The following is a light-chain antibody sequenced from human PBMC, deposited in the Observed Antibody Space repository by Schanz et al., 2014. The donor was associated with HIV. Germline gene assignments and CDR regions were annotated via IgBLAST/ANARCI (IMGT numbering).Light chain of an antibody. V-gene: IGKV3D-15*02. J-gene: IGKJ1*01. CDR2: GAS. Sequence: EIVMTQSPATLSVSPGERATLSCRASQSINNNLAWYQHKPGQAPRLLIFGASTRATGIPDRFSGSGSGTDFTLTISSLEPEDFAVYYCQQYGSSPTWTFGQGTKVEIK. CDR1: QSINNN. CDR3: QQYGSSPTWT.